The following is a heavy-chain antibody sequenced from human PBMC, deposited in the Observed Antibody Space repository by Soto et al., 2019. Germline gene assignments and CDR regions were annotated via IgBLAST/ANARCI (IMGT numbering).Heavy chain of an antibody. CDR2: LGGSNSDT. D-gene: IGHD2-15*01. Sequence: GGSLRLSCAASGFTFSDYAMSWVRQAPGKGLEWVSGLGGSNSDTHYAASVEGRFTVSRDNSKSTMFLQMNSLRVEDTAVYYCTKDKVDHNSVWDPFDIWGQGTLVTVSS. CDR1: GFTFSDYA. V-gene: IGHV3-23*01. CDR3: TKDKVDHNSVWDPFDI. J-gene: IGHJ3*02.